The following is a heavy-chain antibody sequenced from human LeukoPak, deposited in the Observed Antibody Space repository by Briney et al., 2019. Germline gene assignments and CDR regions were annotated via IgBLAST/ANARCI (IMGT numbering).Heavy chain of an antibody. CDR1: GFTFSTYA. CDR3: ARDLGGYSYGSHFDY. D-gene: IGHD5-18*01. Sequence: GGSLRLSCAASGFTFSTYAMSWVRQAPGKGLEWVSDINGSGGSTYYADSVKGRFPISRDNAKNSLYLQVNSLRAEDTAVYYCARDLGGYSYGSHFDYWGQGTLVTVSS. CDR2: INGSGGST. V-gene: IGHV3-23*01. J-gene: IGHJ4*02.